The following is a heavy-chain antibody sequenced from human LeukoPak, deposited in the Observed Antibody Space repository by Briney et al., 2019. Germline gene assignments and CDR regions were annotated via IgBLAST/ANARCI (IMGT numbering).Heavy chain of an antibody. CDR1: GFTFSSYG. V-gene: IGHV3-30*03. D-gene: IGHD3-22*01. Sequence: PGRSLRLSCAAYGFTFSSYGMHWVRQAPGKGMEWVAVISYDGSNKYYADSVKGRFTISRDNSKNTLDLQMNSLRAEDTAVYFCARVWPYDSSGPPFDYWGQGTLVTVSS. J-gene: IGHJ4*02. CDR3: ARVWPYDSSGPPFDY. CDR2: ISYDGSNK.